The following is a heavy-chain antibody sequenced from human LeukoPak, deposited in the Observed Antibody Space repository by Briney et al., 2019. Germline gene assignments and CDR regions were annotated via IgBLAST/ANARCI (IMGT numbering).Heavy chain of an antibody. CDR3: ARAFNWGQVTDAFDI. CDR1: GYTFTSYG. Sequence: ASVKVSCKASGYTFTSYGISWVRQAPGQGLEWMGWINPNSGDTNYAQKFQGRVTMTRDTSISTAYMELSRLKSDDTAVYYCARAFNWGQVTDAFDIWGQGTMVTVSS. V-gene: IGHV1-2*02. CDR2: INPNSGDT. J-gene: IGHJ3*02. D-gene: IGHD7-27*01.